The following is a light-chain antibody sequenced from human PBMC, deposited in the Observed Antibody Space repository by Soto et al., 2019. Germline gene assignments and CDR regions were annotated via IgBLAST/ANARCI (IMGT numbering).Light chain of an antibody. Sequence: DIQMTQSPSTLSASVGDRVTITCRASQSISYWLDWYQQKPGKAPNLLIYKASSLESGAPSRFSGSGSGTEFTLTISSLQPDDFATYYCQQYNNYWTFGQGTKVEIK. J-gene: IGKJ1*01. CDR1: QSISYW. CDR2: KAS. V-gene: IGKV1-5*03. CDR3: QQYNNYWT.